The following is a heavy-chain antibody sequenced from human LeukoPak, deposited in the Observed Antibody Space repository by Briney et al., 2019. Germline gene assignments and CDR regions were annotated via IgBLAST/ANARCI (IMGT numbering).Heavy chain of an antibody. CDR3: ARARRYYDSSGYLMYYFDY. CDR1: GGSISSYY. V-gene: IGHV4-4*07. D-gene: IGHD3-22*01. Sequence: PSETLSLTCTVSGGSISSYYWRWIRQPAGKGLEWIGRIYTSGSTNYNPSLKSRVTMSVDTSKNQFSLKLSSVTAADTAVYYCARARRYYDSSGYLMYYFDYWGQGTLVTVSS. CDR2: IYTSGST. J-gene: IGHJ4*02.